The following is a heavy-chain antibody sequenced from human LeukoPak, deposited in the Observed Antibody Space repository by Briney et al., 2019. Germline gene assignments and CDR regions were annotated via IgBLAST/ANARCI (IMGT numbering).Heavy chain of an antibody. Sequence: GGSLKLSCAASGFTFSSYGMHWVRQAPGKGLDWLAIIWYDGSHKYYADSVKGRFTISRDNSKNTLYLQMNSLRAEDTAVYYCARDVGYGDSLSYDYWGQGTLVTVSS. CDR1: GFTFSSYG. D-gene: IGHD4-17*01. CDR2: IWYDGSHK. V-gene: IGHV3-33*01. CDR3: ARDVGYGDSLSYDY. J-gene: IGHJ4*02.